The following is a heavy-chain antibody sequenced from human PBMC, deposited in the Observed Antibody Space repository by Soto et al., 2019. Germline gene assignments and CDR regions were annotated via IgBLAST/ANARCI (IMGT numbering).Heavy chain of an antibody. Sequence: SETLSLTCTVSGGSISSGGYYWSWIRQHPGKGLEWIGYIYYSGSTYYNPSLKSRVTISVDTSKNQFSLKLSSVTAADTAVYYCARVPPPYDILTGAYQYYFDYWGQGTLVTVSS. D-gene: IGHD3-9*01. CDR3: ARVPPPYDILTGAYQYYFDY. CDR1: GGSISSGGYY. J-gene: IGHJ4*02. V-gene: IGHV4-31*03. CDR2: IYYSGST.